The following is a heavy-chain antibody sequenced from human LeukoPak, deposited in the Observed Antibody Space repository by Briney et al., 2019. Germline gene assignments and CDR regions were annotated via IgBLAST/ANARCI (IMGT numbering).Heavy chain of an antibody. V-gene: IGHV3-23*01. J-gene: IGHJ4*02. CDR1: GGSISSRNYH. CDR3: ARNSGWYGVS. D-gene: IGHD6-19*01. Sequence: ETLSLTCSVSGGSISSRNYHWGWIRQAPGKGLEWVSSIDYSGGDTHYADSVKGRFTISRDNSKNTLYLQLSSLRGDDTAVYYCARNSGWYGVSWGQGTLVTVSS. CDR2: IDYSGGDT.